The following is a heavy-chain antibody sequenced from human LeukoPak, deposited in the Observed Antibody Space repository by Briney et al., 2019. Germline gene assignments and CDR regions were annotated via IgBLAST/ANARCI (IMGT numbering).Heavy chain of an antibody. CDR1: GFTFSSYG. Sequence: GGSLRLSCAASGFTFSSYGMNWVRQAPGKGLEWVSYISSSSSTIYYADSVKGRFTISRDNAKNSLYLQMNSLRAEDTAVYYCASDLRYYYGMDVWGQGTTVTVSS. CDR2: ISSSSSTI. V-gene: IGHV3-48*04. CDR3: ASDLRYYYGMDV. J-gene: IGHJ6*02.